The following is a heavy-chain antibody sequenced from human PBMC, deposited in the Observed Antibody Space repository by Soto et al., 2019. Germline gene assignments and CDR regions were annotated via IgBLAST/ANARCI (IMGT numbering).Heavy chain of an antibody. CDR1: GDIFSGYS. D-gene: IGHD5-12*01. V-gene: IGHV1-69*12. J-gene: IGHJ4*02. Sequence: QVQLVQSGAEVKKPGSSVKVSCTASGDIFSGYSISWVRQGPGQGLEWMGGIIPLFGSTNYAPKFQGRVTITADQSTNTGYMELSSLKSEDTAVYYCARDLGTGYDSGDYWGQGTLVTVSS. CDR2: IIPLFGST. CDR3: ARDLGTGYDSGDY.